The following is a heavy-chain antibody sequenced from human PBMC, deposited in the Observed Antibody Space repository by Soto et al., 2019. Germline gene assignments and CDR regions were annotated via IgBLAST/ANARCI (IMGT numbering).Heavy chain of an antibody. D-gene: IGHD6-13*01. CDR3: ARGRIAAAGTRYYFDY. CDR1: GFTFTTYA. V-gene: IGHV3-23*01. J-gene: IGHJ4*02. CDR2: ISGSGTTT. Sequence: VQLLESGGGLVQPGGSLRLSCAASGFTFTTYAINWVRQAPGKGLEWVSGISGSGTTTYYADSVKGRFTVSRDNSKNTVFLQMNSLRVEDTAVYYCARGRIAAAGTRYYFDYWGQGALVTVSS.